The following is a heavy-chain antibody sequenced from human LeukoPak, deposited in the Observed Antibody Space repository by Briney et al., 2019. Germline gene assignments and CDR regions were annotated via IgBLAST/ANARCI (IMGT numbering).Heavy chain of an antibody. CDR3: AALQDRDGYNP. CDR1: GLTFTSSA. J-gene: IGHJ5*02. CDR2: IVVGSGNT. V-gene: IGHV1-58*02. Sequence: ASVKVSCKASGLTFTSSAMQWVRQARGQRLEWIGWIVVGSGNTNYAQKFQERVTITRDMSTSTAYMELSSLRSEDTAVYYCAALQDRDGYNPWGQGTLVTVSS. D-gene: IGHD5-24*01.